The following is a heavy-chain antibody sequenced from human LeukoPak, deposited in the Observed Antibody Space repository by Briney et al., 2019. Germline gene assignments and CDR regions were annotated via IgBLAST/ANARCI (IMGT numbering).Heavy chain of an antibody. V-gene: IGHV4-59*01. CDR3: ARGAWERPVGWFDP. CDR1: GGSISSYY. J-gene: IGHJ5*02. D-gene: IGHD1-26*01. Sequence: SETLSLTCTVSGGSISSYYWSWIRQPPGKGLEWIGYIYYSGSTNYNPSLKSRVTISVDTSKNQFSLKLSSVTAADTAVYYCARGAWERPVGWFDPWGQGTLVTVSS. CDR2: IYYSGST.